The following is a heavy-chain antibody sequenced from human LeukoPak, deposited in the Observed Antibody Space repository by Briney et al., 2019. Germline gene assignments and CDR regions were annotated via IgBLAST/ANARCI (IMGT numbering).Heavy chain of an antibody. D-gene: IGHD2-15*01. V-gene: IGHV7-4-1*02. Sequence: ASVEVSCKASGYTFTSYGMNWVRQAPGQGLEWMGWINTNTGNTTYAQGFTGRFVFSLDTSVSTAYLQIRSLKAEDSAVYYCARESWHCSGGSCSYYMDVWGKGTTVTVSS. CDR1: GYTFTSYG. CDR2: INTNTGNT. J-gene: IGHJ6*03. CDR3: ARESWHCSGGSCSYYMDV.